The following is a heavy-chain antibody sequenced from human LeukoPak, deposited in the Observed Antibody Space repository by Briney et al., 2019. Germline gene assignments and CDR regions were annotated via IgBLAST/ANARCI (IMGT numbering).Heavy chain of an antibody. D-gene: IGHD1-1*01. V-gene: IGHV4-30-4*01. CDR2: IYYSGST. J-gene: IGHJ4*02. CDR1: GGSISSGDYY. Sequence: SQTLSLTCTVSGGSISSGDYYWSWIRQPPGKGLEWIGYIYYSGSTYYNPSLKSRVTISVDTSKNQFSLKLSSVTAADTAVYYCARGTPHIGTVFDYWGQGTLVTVSS. CDR3: ARGTPHIGTVFDY.